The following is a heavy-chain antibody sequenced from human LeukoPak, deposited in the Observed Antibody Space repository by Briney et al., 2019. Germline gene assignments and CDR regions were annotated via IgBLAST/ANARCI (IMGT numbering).Heavy chain of an antibody. CDR3: AKGGIYYYDSSGPPGY. V-gene: IGHV3-30*02. Sequence: PGGSLRVSCAASGFTFSSYGMHWVRQAPGKGLEWVAFIRYDGSNKYYADSVKGRFTISRDNSKNTLYLRMNSLRAEDTAVYYCAKGGIYYYDSSGPPGYWGQGTLVTVSS. D-gene: IGHD3-22*01. CDR1: GFTFSSYG. J-gene: IGHJ4*02. CDR2: IRYDGSNK.